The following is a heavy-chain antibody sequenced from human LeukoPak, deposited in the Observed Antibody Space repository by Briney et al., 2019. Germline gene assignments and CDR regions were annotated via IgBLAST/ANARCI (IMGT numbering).Heavy chain of an antibody. CDR1: GGSFSGYY. CDR3: ARGRVRYSYTQRPGSWFDP. J-gene: IGHJ5*02. V-gene: IGHV4-34*01. Sequence: PSETLSLTCAVYGGSFSGYYWSWIRQPPGKGLEWIGEINHSGSTNYNPSLKSRVTISVDTSKNQFSLKLSSVTAADTAVYYCARGRVRYSYTQRPGSWFDPWGQGTLVTVSS. CDR2: INHSGST. D-gene: IGHD5-18*01.